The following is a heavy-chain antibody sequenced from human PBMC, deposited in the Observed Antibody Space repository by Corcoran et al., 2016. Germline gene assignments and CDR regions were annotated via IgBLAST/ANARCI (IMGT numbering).Heavy chain of an antibody. J-gene: IGHJ3*02. Sequence: QVQLQESGPGLVKPSETLSLTCTVSGYSISSGYYWGWIRQPPGKGLEWIGSIYHSGSTYYNPSLKSRVTISVDTSKNQFSLKLSSVTAADTAVYYCASLDCRSTSCYTWDAFDIWGQGTMVTVSS. D-gene: IGHD2-2*02. CDR1: GYSISSGYY. V-gene: IGHV4-38-2*02. CDR2: IYHSGST. CDR3: ASLDCRSTSCYTWDAFDI.